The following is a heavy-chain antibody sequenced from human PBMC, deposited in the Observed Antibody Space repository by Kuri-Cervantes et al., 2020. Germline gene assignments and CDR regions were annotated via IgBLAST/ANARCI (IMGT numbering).Heavy chain of an antibody. Sequence: GGSLRLSCAASGFTYSDHYMSWVRQAPGKGLEWVAVISHDGSNKYYADSVKGRFTISRDNSKNTLYLQMNSLRAEDTAVYYCARDYGDYSASYWYFDLWGRGTLVTVSS. CDR1: GFTYSDHY. D-gene: IGHD4-17*01. V-gene: IGHV3-30-3*01. CDR2: ISHDGSNK. J-gene: IGHJ2*01. CDR3: ARDYGDYSASYWYFDL.